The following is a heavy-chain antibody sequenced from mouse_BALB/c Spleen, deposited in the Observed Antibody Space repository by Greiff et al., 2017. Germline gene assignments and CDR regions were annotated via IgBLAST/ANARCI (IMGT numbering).Heavy chain of an antibody. D-gene: IGHD1-1*01. CDR3: ARRDYYGSSGWFAY. Sequence: EVQRVESGGGLVQPGGSRKLSCAASGFTFSSFGMHWVRQAPEKGLEWVAYISSGSSTIYYADTVKGRFTISRDNPKNTLFLQMTSLRSEDTAMYYCARRDYYGSSGWFAYWGQGTLVTVSA. J-gene: IGHJ3*01. CDR2: ISSGSSTI. CDR1: GFTFSSFG. V-gene: IGHV5-17*02.